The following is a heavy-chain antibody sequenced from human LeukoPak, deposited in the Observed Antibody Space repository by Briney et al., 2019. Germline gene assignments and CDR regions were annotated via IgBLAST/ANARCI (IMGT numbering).Heavy chain of an antibody. CDR1: EFTFSNYS. CDR2: ISDDGSNK. V-gene: IGHV3-30*18. D-gene: IGHD3-22*01. Sequence: WGSLRLSCAASEFTFSNYSIHWVRQAPGKGLEGVAVISDDGSNKDYADSVKGRITISRDNSKNPLYLEMNSLRTEDTAVYYCAKDGGGSGYYRWFDPWGQGTLVTVSS. J-gene: IGHJ5*02. CDR3: AKDGGGSGYYRWFDP.